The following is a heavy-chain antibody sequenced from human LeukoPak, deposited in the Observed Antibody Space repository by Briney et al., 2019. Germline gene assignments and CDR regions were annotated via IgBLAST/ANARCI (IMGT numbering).Heavy chain of an antibody. V-gene: IGHV3-53*01. Sequence: GGSLRLSCAASGFTVSDNYMSWVRQAPGKGLEWVSVMYSRGDTYYANSVKGRFTFSRDISKHTLYLQMNGLRNEDTAMYYCARDAPQVPAAGVLASWGQGTLVIVSS. CDR1: GFTVSDNY. D-gene: IGHD6-13*01. CDR2: MYSRGDT. CDR3: ARDAPQVPAAGVLAS. J-gene: IGHJ5*02.